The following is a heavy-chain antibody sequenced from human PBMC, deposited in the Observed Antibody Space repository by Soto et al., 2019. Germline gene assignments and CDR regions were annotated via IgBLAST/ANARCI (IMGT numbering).Heavy chain of an antibody. V-gene: IGHV3-74*01. Sequence: GGSLRLSCAVSGFTFSRHWMHWVRQAPGKGLQWVSRINTGGSGTNYADSVEGRFTISRDNTKNTLYLQMNSLRGEDTAQYYCARDPHYYYDSTGYYDYWGQGTLVTVSS. J-gene: IGHJ4*02. CDR1: GFTFSRHW. CDR3: ARDPHYYYDSTGYYDY. CDR2: INTGGSGT. D-gene: IGHD3-22*01.